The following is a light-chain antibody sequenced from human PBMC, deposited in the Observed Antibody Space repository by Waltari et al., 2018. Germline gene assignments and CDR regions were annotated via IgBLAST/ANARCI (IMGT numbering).Light chain of an antibody. V-gene: IGLV1-44*01. CDR3: ATWDDSLDGHVV. Sequence: QSVVTQPPSASGTPGQRVTISCSGSTSNIGSNTVKWYQQLPGTAPKILIYGNNPQPSGVPERFSGSKSGTSASLAISGLQSEDEADYYCATWDDSLDGHVVFGGGTKLTVL. CDR1: TSNIGSNT. CDR2: GNN. J-gene: IGLJ2*01.